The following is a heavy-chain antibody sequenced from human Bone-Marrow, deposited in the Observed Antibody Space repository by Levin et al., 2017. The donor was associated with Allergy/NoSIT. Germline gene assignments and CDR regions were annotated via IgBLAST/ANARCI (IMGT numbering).Heavy chain of an antibody. Sequence: GESLKISCAASGFTFSSYSMNWVRQAPGKGLEWVSSISSSSSYIYYADSVKGRFTISRDNAKNSLYLQMNSLRAEDTAVYYCARELSSGWEGAFNNWGQGTLVTVSS. CDR2: ISSSSSYI. J-gene: IGHJ4*02. V-gene: IGHV3-21*01. D-gene: IGHD6-19*01. CDR1: GFTFSSYS. CDR3: ARELSSGWEGAFNN.